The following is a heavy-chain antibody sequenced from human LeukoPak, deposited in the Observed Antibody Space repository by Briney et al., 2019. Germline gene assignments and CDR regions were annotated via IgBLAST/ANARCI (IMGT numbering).Heavy chain of an antibody. CDR3: ARARDSSSSQSFDY. D-gene: IGHD6-6*01. CDR1: GGYISSDDYY. CDR2: IYHSGST. J-gene: IGHJ4*02. Sequence: PSETLSLTCTVSGGYISSDDYYWSWIRQPPGKGLEWIGYIYHSGSTYYNPSLKSRVTISVDRSKNQFSLKLSSVTAADTAVYYCARARDSSSSQSFDYWGQGTLVTVSS. V-gene: IGHV4-30-4*01.